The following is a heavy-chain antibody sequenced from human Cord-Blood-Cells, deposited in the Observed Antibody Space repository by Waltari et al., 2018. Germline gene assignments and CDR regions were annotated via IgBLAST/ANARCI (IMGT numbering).Heavy chain of an antibody. Sequence: QVQLQQWGAGLLKPSETLSLTCAVYGGSFSGYYWSWIRQPPGKGLEWIGEINHSGSTNYNPSLKSRVTISVDTSKNQFSLKLSSVTAADTAVYYCARGHGGLTGTTSDHCDYWGQGTLVTVSS. CDR3: ARGHGGLTGTTSDHCDY. J-gene: IGHJ4*02. V-gene: IGHV4-34*01. CDR1: GGSFSGYY. CDR2: INHSGST. D-gene: IGHD1-1*01.